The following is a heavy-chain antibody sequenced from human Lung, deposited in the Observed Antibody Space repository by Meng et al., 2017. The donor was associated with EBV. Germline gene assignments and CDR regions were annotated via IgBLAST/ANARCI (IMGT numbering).Heavy chain of an antibody. Sequence: GGGVFQPGWYLSCSCAASGFIFSNYGFHWFRQAPGKGPEWVAIIPSDGSHNKYYADSVKGRFTISRDNSKNTLYLQMNSLRTDDTAVYYCAKDLSGRFDPWGQGTLVTVSS. V-gene: IGHV3-30*18. CDR3: AKDLSGRFDP. D-gene: IGHD1-14*01. CDR2: IPSDGSHNK. CDR1: GFIFSNYG. J-gene: IGHJ5*02.